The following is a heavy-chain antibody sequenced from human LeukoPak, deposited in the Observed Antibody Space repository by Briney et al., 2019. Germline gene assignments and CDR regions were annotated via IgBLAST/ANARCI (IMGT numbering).Heavy chain of an antibody. CDR3: ASGEVGVRKYYSDPFHY. CDR2: LYSAGST. V-gene: IGHV3-53*01. D-gene: IGHD3-10*01. Sequence: GGSLRLSCAASGFTVSSNYMTWVRQAPGKGLEWVSILYSAGSTYYADSVRGRFTISRDSYKNTLSLQMNSLRAEDTAVYYCASGEVGVRKYYSDPFHYWGQGNLVTVSS. CDR1: GFTVSSNY. J-gene: IGHJ4*02.